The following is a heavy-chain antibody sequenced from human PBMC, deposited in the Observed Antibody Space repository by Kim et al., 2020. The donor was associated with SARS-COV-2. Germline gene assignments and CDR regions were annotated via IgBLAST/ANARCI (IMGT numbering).Heavy chain of an antibody. V-gene: IGHV3-48*02. Sequence: GGSLRLSCAASGFTFSSYSMNWVRQAPGKGLEWVAYISDGGSTKYYADSVKGRFTISRDNAKNSVYLQMNSLRDEDTAVYYCARPAPRYSSGRGALDISGQRKTVSASS. D-gene: IGHD6-19*01. J-gene: IGHJ3*02. CDR2: ISDGGSTK. CDR1: GFTFSSYS. CDR3: ARPAPRYSSGRGALDI.